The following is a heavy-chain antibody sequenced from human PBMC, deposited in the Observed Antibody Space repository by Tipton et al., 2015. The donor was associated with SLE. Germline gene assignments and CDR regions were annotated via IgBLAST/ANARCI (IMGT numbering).Heavy chain of an antibody. CDR3: ARVIVVVPAANAFDI. V-gene: IGHV1-2*02. Sequence: SCAASGFTVSSNYMHWVRQAPGQGLEWMGWINPNSGGTNYAQKFQGRVTMTRDTSISTAYMELSRLRSDDTAVYYCARVIVVVPAANAFDIWGQGTMVTVSS. J-gene: IGHJ3*02. CDR1: GFTVSSNY. CDR2: INPNSGGT. D-gene: IGHD2-2*01.